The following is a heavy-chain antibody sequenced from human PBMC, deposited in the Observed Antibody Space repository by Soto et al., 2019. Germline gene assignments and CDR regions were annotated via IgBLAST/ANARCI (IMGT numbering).Heavy chain of an antibody. Sequence: QVQLQESGPGLVKPSQALSLTCNVSAVSISSDDYYWSWIRQPPGKGLEWIGFIYSSGSTYYNPSLTSRVTISVDTSKNQFSLKLNSVTAADTAVYYCARGGDWDSSGSGFYLDYWGQGTRVTVSA. CDR2: IYSSGST. V-gene: IGHV4-30-4*01. J-gene: IGHJ4*02. CDR1: AVSISSDDYY. D-gene: IGHD3-10*01. CDR3: ARGGDWDSSGSGFYLDY.